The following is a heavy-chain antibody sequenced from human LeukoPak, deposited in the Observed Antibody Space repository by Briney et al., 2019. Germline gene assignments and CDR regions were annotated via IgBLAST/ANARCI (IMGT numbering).Heavy chain of an antibody. V-gene: IGHV1-8*01. CDR3: ARGRYSSGWYLYY. CDR2: MNPNSGNT. J-gene: IGHJ4*02. D-gene: IGHD6-19*01. Sequence: ASVKVSCKASGYTFTSYDINWVRQAAGQGLEWMGWMNPNSGNTGYAQKFQGRVAMTRNTSISTAYMELSSLRSEDTAVYYCARGRYSSGWYLYYWGQGTLVTVSS. CDR1: GYTFTSYD.